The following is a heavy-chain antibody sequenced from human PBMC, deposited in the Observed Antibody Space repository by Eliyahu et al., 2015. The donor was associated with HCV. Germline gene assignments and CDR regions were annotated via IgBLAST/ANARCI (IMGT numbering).Heavy chain of an antibody. CDR1: XXTFSXYG. D-gene: IGHD4-17*01. CDR2: IWYDGSNK. CDR3: ARDRATVNWSRGYFQH. V-gene: IGHV3-33*01. J-gene: IGHJ1*01. Sequence: QVQLVEXGGGVXQPGXSLRXSXAASXXTFSXYGMHWVRQAPGKGLGWVAVIWYDGSNKYYADSVKGRFTISRDNSKNTLYLQMNSLRAEDTAVYYCARDRATVNWSRGYFQHWGQGTLVTVSS.